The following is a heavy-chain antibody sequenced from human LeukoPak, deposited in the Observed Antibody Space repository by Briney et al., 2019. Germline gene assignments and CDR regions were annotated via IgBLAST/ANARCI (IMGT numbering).Heavy chain of an antibody. D-gene: IGHD5-12*01. CDR3: AVKGGYNDWDAPFDY. Sequence: PGGSLRLSCAASGFTFSSYSMNWVRQAPGKGLMWVARINGDGTSTTYADSVKGRFTISRDNAKKALYLQMNSLGAEDTAVYYCAVKGGYNDWDAPFDYWGQGTLVTVSS. CDR2: INGDGTST. V-gene: IGHV3-74*01. J-gene: IGHJ4*02. CDR1: GFTFSSYS.